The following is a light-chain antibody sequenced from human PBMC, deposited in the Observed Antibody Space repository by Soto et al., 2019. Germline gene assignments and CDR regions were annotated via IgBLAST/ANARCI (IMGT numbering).Light chain of an antibody. V-gene: IGKV3-20*01. Sequence: PGQRATLSCRASQSVRSSYLAWYQHRPGQAPRLLIYGASSRATGIPDRFSGSGSGTDFTLTISRLEPEDFAVYYCQQYAGLPYTFGQGTKLEIK. CDR3: QQYAGLPYT. CDR1: QSVRSSY. CDR2: GAS. J-gene: IGKJ2*01.